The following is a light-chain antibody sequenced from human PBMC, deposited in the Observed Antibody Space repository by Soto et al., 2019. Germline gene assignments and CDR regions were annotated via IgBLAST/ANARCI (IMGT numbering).Light chain of an antibody. CDR3: QQSYSTPQT. CDR1: QTISSY. V-gene: IGKV1-39*01. J-gene: IGKJ1*01. Sequence: DIQITQSPSSLSASVGDTVTITCRASQTISSYLNWYQQKPGKAPKLLIYAASSLQSGAPSRFSGSGSGTDFTLTISTVQPEDFATYYCQQSYSTPQTFGQGTMVDIK. CDR2: AAS.